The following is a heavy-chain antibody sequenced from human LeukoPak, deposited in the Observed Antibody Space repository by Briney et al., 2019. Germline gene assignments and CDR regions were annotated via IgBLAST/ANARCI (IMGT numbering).Heavy chain of an antibody. CDR1: GFTFSSYS. Sequence: PGGSLRLSCAASGFTFSSYSMNWVRQAPGKGLEWVSSISSSSSYIYYADSVKGRFTISRDNAKNSLYLQMNSLRAEDTAVYYCAKLLPGGVVRVGAIDYWGQGTLVTVSS. CDR2: ISSSSSYI. D-gene: IGHD1-26*01. J-gene: IGHJ4*02. V-gene: IGHV3-21*01. CDR3: AKLLPGGVVRVGAIDY.